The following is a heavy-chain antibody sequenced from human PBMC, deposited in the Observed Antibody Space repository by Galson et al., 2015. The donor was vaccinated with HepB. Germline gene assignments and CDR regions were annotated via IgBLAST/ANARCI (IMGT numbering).Heavy chain of an antibody. CDR1: GYSFTSYW. CDR3: ARHSYGSGSYTSFDY. D-gene: IGHD3-10*01. CDR2: IDPSDSYT. Sequence: QSGAEVTKPGESLKISCKGSGYSFTSYWISWVRQMPGKGLEWMGRIDPSDSYTNYSPSFQGHVTISADKSISTAYLQWCSLKASDTAMYYCARHSYGSGSYTSFDYWGQGTLVTVSS. J-gene: IGHJ4*02. V-gene: IGHV5-10-1*01.